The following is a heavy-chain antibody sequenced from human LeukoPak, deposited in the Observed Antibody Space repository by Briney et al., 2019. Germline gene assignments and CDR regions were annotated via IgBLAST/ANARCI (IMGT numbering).Heavy chain of an antibody. CDR3: ARYSGGQWLDLDY. D-gene: IGHD6-19*01. CDR2: INPNSGGT. J-gene: IGHJ4*02. V-gene: IGHV1-2*02. Sequence: ASVKVSCKASGYTFTGYYMHWVRQAPGQGLEWMGWINPNSGGTNYAQKFQGRVTMTRDTSISTAYMELSRLGSDDTAVYYCARYSGGQWLDLDYWGQGTLVTVSS. CDR1: GYTFTGYY.